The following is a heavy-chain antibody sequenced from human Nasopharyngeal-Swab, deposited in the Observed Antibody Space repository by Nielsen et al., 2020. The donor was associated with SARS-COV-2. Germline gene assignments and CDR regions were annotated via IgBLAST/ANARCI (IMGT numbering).Heavy chain of an antibody. D-gene: IGHD2-2*01. CDR1: GFTFSDYT. CDR3: ASDSRY. V-gene: IGHV3-21*01. J-gene: IGHJ4*02. CDR2: ISSGGSYM. Sequence: GGSLRLSCAASGFTFSDYTMNWVRQAPGQGLEWVSSISSGGSYMYYTDSVKGRFTMSRDNAKNSLYLQMNSLRAEDTAVYYCASDSRYWGQGTLVTVSS.